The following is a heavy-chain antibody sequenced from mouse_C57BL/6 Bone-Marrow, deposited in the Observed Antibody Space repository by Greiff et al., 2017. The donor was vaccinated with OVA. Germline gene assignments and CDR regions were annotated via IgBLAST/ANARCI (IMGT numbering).Heavy chain of an antibody. D-gene: IGHD4-1*01. Sequence: VKVVESGAELARPGASVKLSCKASGYTLTSYGISWVKQRTGQGLEWIVEISPISGNTYYNEKFKGKATLTADKSSSTAYMELRRLTSAYSAVYCCALTQYFDVWGTGTTVTVSS. V-gene: IGHV1-81*01. J-gene: IGHJ1*03. CDR3: ALTQYFDV. CDR1: GYTLTSYG. CDR2: ISPISGNT.